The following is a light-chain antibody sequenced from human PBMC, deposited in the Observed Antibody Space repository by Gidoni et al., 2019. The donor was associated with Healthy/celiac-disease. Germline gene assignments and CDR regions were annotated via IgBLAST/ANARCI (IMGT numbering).Light chain of an antibody. Sequence: IVLTQPPATVSLSPGERATLSCRSSQSVRSYLAWYQQKPGQAPRLLIYDASTRATGIPARFSGSGSGTDFTLTISSLQPEDFAVYYCQQHNNWPLTFGQGTKVEIK. J-gene: IGKJ1*01. CDR3: QQHNNWPLT. CDR1: QSVRSY. V-gene: IGKV3-11*01. CDR2: DAS.